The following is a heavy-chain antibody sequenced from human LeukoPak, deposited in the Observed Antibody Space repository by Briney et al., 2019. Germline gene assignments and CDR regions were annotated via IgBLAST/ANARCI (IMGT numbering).Heavy chain of an antibody. D-gene: IGHD2-21*02. Sequence: SSETLSLTCAVYGGSFSGYYWSWIRQPPGKGLEWIGEINHSGSTNYNPSLKSRVTISVDTSKNQFSLKLSSVTAADTAVYYCARVTAAVKNPVPFDPWGQGTLVTVSS. CDR2: INHSGST. J-gene: IGHJ5*02. CDR1: GGSFSGYY. CDR3: ARVTAAVKNPVPFDP. V-gene: IGHV4-34*01.